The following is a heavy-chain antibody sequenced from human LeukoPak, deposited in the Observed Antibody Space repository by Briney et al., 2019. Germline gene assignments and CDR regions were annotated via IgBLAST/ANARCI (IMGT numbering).Heavy chain of an antibody. CDR3: ARLGGYSYVDY. J-gene: IGHJ4*02. CDR1: GGSFSGYY. D-gene: IGHD5-18*01. CDR2: INHSGST. Sequence: SETLSLTCAVYGGSFSGYYWSWIRQPPGKGLEWIGEINHSGSTNYNPSLKSRVTISVDTSKNQFSLKLSSVTAADTAVYYCARLGGYSYVDYWGQGTLVTVSS. V-gene: IGHV4-34*01.